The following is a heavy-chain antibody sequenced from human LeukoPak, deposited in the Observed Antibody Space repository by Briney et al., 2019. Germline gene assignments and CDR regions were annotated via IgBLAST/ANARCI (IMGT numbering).Heavy chain of an antibody. J-gene: IGHJ5*02. D-gene: IGHD6-13*01. CDR3: VRSQMAYSSIFDP. V-gene: IGHV5-51*01. CDR2: IYPGDSDT. Sequence: GESLKISCKGFGYSFTSYWIGWVRQMPGKGLEWMGIIYPGDSDTRYRPSFQGQVTISADKSISTAYLQWSSLRASDTAMYYCVRSQMAYSSIFDPWGQGTLVTVSS. CDR1: GYSFTSYW.